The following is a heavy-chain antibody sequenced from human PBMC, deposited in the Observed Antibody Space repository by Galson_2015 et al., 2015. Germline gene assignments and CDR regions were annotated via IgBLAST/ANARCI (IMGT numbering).Heavy chain of an antibody. CDR3: AIRGRYSGFDIPDF. CDR2: ISGSGGST. CDR1: GFTFTTYA. J-gene: IGHJ4*02. V-gene: IGHV3-23*01. Sequence: SLRLSCAASGFTFTTYAMPWVRQAPGKGLEWVSAISGSGGSTYYADSVKGRFTISRDNSKNTQYLQMNSLRAEDTAIYYCAIRGRYSGFDIPDFWGQGTLVTVSS. D-gene: IGHD5-12*01.